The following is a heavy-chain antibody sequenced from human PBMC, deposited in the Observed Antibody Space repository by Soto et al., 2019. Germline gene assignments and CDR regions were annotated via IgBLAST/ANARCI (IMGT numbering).Heavy chain of an antibody. Sequence: QVQLVQSGAEVKKPGSSVKVSCKASGGTFSSYAISWVRQAPGQGLEWMGGIIPIFGTANYAQKFQGRFTISADKSTNTAYMELRSLRSEDTAVYYCARDPSTSYYDRRGLGYWGQGTLVTVSS. CDR2: IIPIFGTA. V-gene: IGHV1-69*06. J-gene: IGHJ4*02. D-gene: IGHD3-22*01. CDR3: ARDPSTSYYDRRGLGY. CDR1: GGTFSSYA.